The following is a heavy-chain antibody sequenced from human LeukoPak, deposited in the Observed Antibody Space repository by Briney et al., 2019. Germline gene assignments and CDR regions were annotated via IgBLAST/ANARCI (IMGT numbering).Heavy chain of an antibody. V-gene: IGHV3-23*01. CDR2: IFGSGGSP. D-gene: IGHD5-18*01. CDR1: GFTFGSHA. J-gene: IGHJ4*02. Sequence: GGSLRLSCEASGFTFGSHAMYWVRQAPGKGLEWVAGIFGSGGSPHYADPVKGRFTISRDNSRNTVYLQVNSLRAEDTAVYYCGKTTVGYSSGQKPAWPVDYWGQGTLVTVSS. CDR3: GKTTVGYSSGQKPAWPVDY.